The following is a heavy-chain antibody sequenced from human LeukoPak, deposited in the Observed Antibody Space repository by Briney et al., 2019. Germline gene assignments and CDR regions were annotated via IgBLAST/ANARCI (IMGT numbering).Heavy chain of an antibody. Sequence: PGGSLRLSCAASGFTFSSYAMYWVRQAPGKGLECVALISYDGSNKYYADSVKGRFTVSRDNSKNTLYLQMNGLRVEDTAVYYCARQGNYGGNDYSLDVWGQGTTVTVSS. J-gene: IGHJ6*02. V-gene: IGHV3-30-3*01. CDR2: ISYDGSNK. CDR3: ARQGNYGGNDYSLDV. D-gene: IGHD4-23*01. CDR1: GFTFSSYA.